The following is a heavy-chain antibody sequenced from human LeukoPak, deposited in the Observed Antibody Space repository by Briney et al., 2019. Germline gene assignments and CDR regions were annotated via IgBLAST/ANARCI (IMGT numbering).Heavy chain of an antibody. CDR2: ISSSSSYT. V-gene: IGHV3-11*06. CDR1: GGSISSYY. Sequence: LSLTCTVSGGSISSYYWSWISQAPGKGLEWVSYISSSSSYTNYADSVKGRFTISRDNAKNSLYLQMNSLRAEDTAVYYCARDTDILTGHKGESDLYYFDYWGQGTLVTVSS. CDR3: ARDTDILTGHKGESDLYYFDY. D-gene: IGHD3-9*01. J-gene: IGHJ4*02.